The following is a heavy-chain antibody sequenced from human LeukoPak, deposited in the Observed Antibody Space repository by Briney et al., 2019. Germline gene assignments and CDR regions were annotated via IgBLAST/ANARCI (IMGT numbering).Heavy chain of an antibody. CDR1: GGSISSYY. CDR3: ARRVAAPPYYYYHYGVDV. Sequence: SETLSLTCTVSGGSISSYYWSWIRQPPGKGLEWIGYIYYSGSTNYNPSLKSRVTISVDTSKNQFSLKLSSVTAADTAVYYCARRVAAPPYYYYHYGVDVWGQGTTVTVSS. D-gene: IGHD6-13*01. CDR2: IYYSGST. V-gene: IGHV4-59*08. J-gene: IGHJ6*02.